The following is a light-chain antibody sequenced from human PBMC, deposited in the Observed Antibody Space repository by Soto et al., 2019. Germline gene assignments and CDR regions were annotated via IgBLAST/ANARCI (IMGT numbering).Light chain of an antibody. J-gene: IGKJ5*01. V-gene: IGKV1-39*01. Sequence: DIPMTQSPSSLSASVGDRVTITCRASHPISNYLNWYQHRPGKAPKLLIYDASTLQSGVPSRFSGSESGTDFTLTITSLQPEDCATYYCQQTYATPITFGQGTRLEIK. CDR2: DAS. CDR3: QQTYATPIT. CDR1: HPISNY.